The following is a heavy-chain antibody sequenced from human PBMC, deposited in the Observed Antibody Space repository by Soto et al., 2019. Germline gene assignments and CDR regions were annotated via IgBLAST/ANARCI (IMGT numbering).Heavy chain of an antibody. J-gene: IGHJ1*01. V-gene: IGHV3-49*03. CDR1: GFNFRNSP. D-gene: IGHD1-20*01. Sequence: GGSLRLSCTGSGFNFRNSPMSWFRQAPGKGLEWVAFIRSKSYYGTAEYAASVRGRFTISRDDSKSTAYLQLDSLEAEDTAVYYCSTKRTGITTIGPGYWGQGTLVTVSS. CDR2: IRSKSYYGTA. CDR3: STKRTGITTIGPGY.